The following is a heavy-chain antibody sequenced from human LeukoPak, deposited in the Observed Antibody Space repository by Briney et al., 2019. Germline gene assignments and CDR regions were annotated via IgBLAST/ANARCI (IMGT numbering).Heavy chain of an antibody. V-gene: IGHV4-61*02. Sequence: SETLSLTCTVSGGSISSGSYYWTWIRQPAGKELEWIGRIYSSGSTNYNPSLKSRVTVSVDTSKNQFSLKLSSVTAADTAVYYCAIDAPDNTNYHYYYMDVWGKGTTVTVSS. D-gene: IGHD1-14*01. CDR1: GGSISSGSYY. J-gene: IGHJ6*03. CDR2: IYSSGST. CDR3: AIDAPDNTNYHYYYMDV.